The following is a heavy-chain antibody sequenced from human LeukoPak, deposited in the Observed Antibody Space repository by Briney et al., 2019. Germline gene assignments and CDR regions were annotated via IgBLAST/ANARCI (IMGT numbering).Heavy chain of an antibody. CDR1: GGSISSSSYY. V-gene: IGHV4-39*01. CDR2: IYYSGST. Sequence: SETLSLTCTVSGGSISSSSYYWGWIRQPPGKGLEWIGYIYYSGSTYYNPPLKSRVTISVDTSKNQFSLKLSSVTAADTAVYYCARGYTGSWYFGNWFDPWGQGTLVTVSS. J-gene: IGHJ5*02. CDR3: ARGYTGSWYFGNWFDP. D-gene: IGHD6-13*01.